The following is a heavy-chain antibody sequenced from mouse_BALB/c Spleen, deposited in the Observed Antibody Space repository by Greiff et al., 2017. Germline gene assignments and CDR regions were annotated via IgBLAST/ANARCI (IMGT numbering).Heavy chain of an antibody. CDR2: ISSGGST. CDR3: ARGPYWAY. J-gene: IGHJ3*01. V-gene: IGHV5-6-5*01. D-gene: IGHD1-1*01. Sequence: EVKLEESGGGLVKPGGSLKLSCAASGFTFSSYAMSWVRQTPEKRLEWVASISSGGSTYYPDSVKGRFTISRDNARNILYLQMSSLRSEDTAMYYCARGPYWAYWGQGTLVTVSA. CDR1: GFTFSSYA.